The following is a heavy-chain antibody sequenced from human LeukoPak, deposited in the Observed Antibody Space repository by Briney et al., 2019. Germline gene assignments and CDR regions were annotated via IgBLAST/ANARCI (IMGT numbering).Heavy chain of an antibody. J-gene: IGHJ4*02. Sequence: GGSLRLSCAASGFMVSTNYMSWVRRDPGKGLEWVAVIYSGGSTDYADSVKGRFTISRDNSKNTLYLQMNSLRAEDTAVYYCARGDMIVPVYWGQGTLVTVSS. D-gene: IGHD3-22*01. CDR1: GFMVSTNY. V-gene: IGHV3-66*01. CDR3: ARGDMIVPVY. CDR2: IYSGGST.